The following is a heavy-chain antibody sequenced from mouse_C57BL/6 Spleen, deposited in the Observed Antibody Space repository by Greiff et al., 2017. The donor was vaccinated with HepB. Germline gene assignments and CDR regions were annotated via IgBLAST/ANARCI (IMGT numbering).Heavy chain of an antibody. J-gene: IGHJ2*01. Sequence: VQLQESGAELVKPGASVKLSCKASGYTFTEYTIHWVKQRSGQGLEWMGWFYPGSGSIKYNEKFKDKATLTADKSSSTVYMVLSRLTSEDSAVYFCAAHDDVNWGFDYWGQGTTLTVSS. V-gene: IGHV1-62-2*01. CDR1: GYTFTEYT. CDR3: AAHDDVNWGFDY. CDR2: FYPGSGSI. D-gene: IGHD4-1*01.